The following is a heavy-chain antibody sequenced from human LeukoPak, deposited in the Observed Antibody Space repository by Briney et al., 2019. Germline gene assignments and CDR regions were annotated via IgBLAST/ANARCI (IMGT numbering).Heavy chain of an antibody. CDR3: ARRRGIAVDY. J-gene: IGHJ4*02. CDR1: GGSISSSSYY. Sequence: PSEILSLTCTVSGGSISSSSYYWGWIRQPPGKGLEWIGSIYYSGSTYYNPSLKSRVTISVDTSKNQFSLKLSSVTAADTAVYYCARRRGIAVDYWGQGTLVTVSS. CDR2: IYYSGST. V-gene: IGHV4-39*01. D-gene: IGHD6-13*01.